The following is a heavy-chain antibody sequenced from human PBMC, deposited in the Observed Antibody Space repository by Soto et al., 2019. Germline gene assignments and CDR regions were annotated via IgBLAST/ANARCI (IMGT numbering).Heavy chain of an antibody. CDR1: GGSISSGDYY. J-gene: IGHJ3*02. Sequence: LSLTCTVSGGSISSGDYYWSWIRQPRGKGLEWIGYIYYSGSTYYNPSLKSRVTISVDTSKNQFSLKLSSVTAADTAVYYCARDRKEYYYDMDAFDIWGQGTMVTVSS. CDR3: ARDRKEYYYDMDAFDI. D-gene: IGHD3-22*01. CDR2: IYYSGST. V-gene: IGHV4-30-4*01.